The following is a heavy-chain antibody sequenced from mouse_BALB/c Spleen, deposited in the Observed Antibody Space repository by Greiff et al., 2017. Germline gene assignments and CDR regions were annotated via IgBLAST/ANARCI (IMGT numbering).Heavy chain of an antibody. J-gene: IGHJ2*01. CDR1: GYTFTSYW. Sequence: QVQLQQPGAELVRPGASVKLSCKASGYTFTSYWINWVKQRPGQGLEWIGNIYPSDSYTNYNQKFKDKATLTADKSSSTVYMELSRLTSEDSAVYFCARHEEWGFDYWGQGTTLTVSS. CDR2: IYPSDSYT. CDR3: ARHEEWGFDY. D-gene: IGHD1-3*01. V-gene: IGHV1-69*02.